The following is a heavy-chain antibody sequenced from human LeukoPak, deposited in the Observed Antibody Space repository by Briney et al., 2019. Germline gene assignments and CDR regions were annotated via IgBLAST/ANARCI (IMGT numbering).Heavy chain of an antibody. Sequence: GASVKVSCKASGYTFTSYGISWVRQAPGQGLEWMGWMHPNSDDTGYAQKFQGRVTMTRNTSISTAYMELSSLRPEDTAVYYCARHFGTGDNFDYWGQGTLLIVSS. D-gene: IGHD1-1*01. CDR3: ARHFGTGDNFDY. V-gene: IGHV1-8*02. J-gene: IGHJ4*02. CDR1: GYTFTSYG. CDR2: MHPNSDDT.